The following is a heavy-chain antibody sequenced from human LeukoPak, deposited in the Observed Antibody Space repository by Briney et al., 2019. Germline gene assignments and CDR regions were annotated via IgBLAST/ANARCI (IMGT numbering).Heavy chain of an antibody. CDR2: ISAYNGNT. CDR1: GYTFTGYY. J-gene: IGHJ5*02. V-gene: IGHV1-18*04. CDR3: ARDFWLVGQQNWFDP. Sequence: GASVKVSCKASGYTFTGYYMHWVRQAPGQGLEWMGWISAYNGNTNYAQKLQGRVTMTTDTSTSTASMELRSLRSDDTAVYYCARDFWLVGQQNWFDPWGQGTLVTVSS. D-gene: IGHD3-9*01.